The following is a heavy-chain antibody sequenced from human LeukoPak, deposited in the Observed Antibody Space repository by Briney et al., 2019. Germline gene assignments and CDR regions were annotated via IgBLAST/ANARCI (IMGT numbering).Heavy chain of an antibody. CDR3: ARGYGDYGDFYYYYGMDV. J-gene: IGHJ6*02. CDR1: GGSMNNYY. D-gene: IGHD4-17*01. CDR2: IYSSGRT. Sequence: SETLSLTCTVSGGSMNNYYWSWLRQPPGEGLEWIAYIYSSGRTNYNPSLKSRVTMSVDTSKNQFSLKLSSVTAADTAVYYCARGYGDYGDFYYYYGMDVWGQGTTVTVSS. V-gene: IGHV4-59*12.